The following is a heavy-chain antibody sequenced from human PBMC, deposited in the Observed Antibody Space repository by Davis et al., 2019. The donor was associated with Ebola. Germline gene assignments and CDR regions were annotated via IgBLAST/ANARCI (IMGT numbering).Heavy chain of an antibody. V-gene: IGHV4-59*02. D-gene: IGHD6-6*01. CDR3: ARFPVLYYYYYGMDV. Sequence: MPSETLSLTCSVPGGSVGSDYWSWIRQPPGKGLEWIGYIYYSGSTNYNPSLKSRVTISVDTSKNQFSLKLSSVTAADTAVYYCARFPVLYYYYYGMDVWGKGTTVTVSS. CDR2: IYYSGST. CDR1: GGSVGSDY. J-gene: IGHJ6*04.